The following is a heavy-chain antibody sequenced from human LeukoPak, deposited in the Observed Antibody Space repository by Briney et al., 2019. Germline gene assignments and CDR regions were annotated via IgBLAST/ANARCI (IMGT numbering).Heavy chain of an antibody. J-gene: IGHJ4*02. Sequence: GGSLRLSCAASGFTFSSYSMNWVRQAPGKGLEWVSSISSSSSYIYYADSVKGRFTISRDNAKNSLYLQMNSLRAEDTAVYYCASGVLDSSGYYPSYFDYWGQGTLVTVSS. CDR2: ISSSSSYI. CDR3: ASGVLDSSGYYPSYFDY. CDR1: GFTFSSYS. D-gene: IGHD3-22*01. V-gene: IGHV3-21*01.